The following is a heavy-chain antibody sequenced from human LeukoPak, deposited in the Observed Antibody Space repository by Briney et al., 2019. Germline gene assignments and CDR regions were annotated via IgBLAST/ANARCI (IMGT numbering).Heavy chain of an antibody. Sequence: SVKVSCKASGGTFSSYAISWVRQAPGQGLEWMGGIIPIFGTANYAQKFQGRVTITADESTSTAYMELSSLRSEDTAVYYCARGPTYYYDSSGYSQAGAFDIWGQGTMVTVSS. V-gene: IGHV1-69*13. CDR1: GGTFSSYA. J-gene: IGHJ3*02. CDR3: ARGPTYYYDSSGYSQAGAFDI. CDR2: IIPIFGTA. D-gene: IGHD3-22*01.